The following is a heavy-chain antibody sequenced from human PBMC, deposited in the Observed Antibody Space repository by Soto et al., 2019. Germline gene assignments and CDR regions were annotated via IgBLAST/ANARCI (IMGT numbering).Heavy chain of an antibody. CDR3: ARLRYRGYNIKDYGMDV. CDR2: IYYSGTT. D-gene: IGHD5-12*01. V-gene: IGHV4-39*01. Sequence: PSEPLSVTCTVSGDSIITTNYYWGWIRQPPGKGLEWIGNIYYSGTTYYNPSLKSRVTISVDTSKNQFSLKLSSVTAADTAMYYCARLRYRGYNIKDYGMDVWGQGTTVTVSS. CDR1: GDSIITTNYY. J-gene: IGHJ6*02.